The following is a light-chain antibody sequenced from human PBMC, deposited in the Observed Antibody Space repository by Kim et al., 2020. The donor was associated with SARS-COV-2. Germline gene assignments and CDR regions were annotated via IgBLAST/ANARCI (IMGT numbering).Light chain of an antibody. CDR2: DVT. CDR3: SSYTSSSTWV. Sequence: QAASVSGSPGQSITISCTGTSSDVGGYNYVSWYQQHSGKAPKLMIYDVTKRPSGVSNRFSGSKSGNTASLTISGLQAEDEADYYCSSYTSSSTWVFG. V-gene: IGLV2-14*01. J-gene: IGLJ3*02. CDR1: SSDVGGYNY.